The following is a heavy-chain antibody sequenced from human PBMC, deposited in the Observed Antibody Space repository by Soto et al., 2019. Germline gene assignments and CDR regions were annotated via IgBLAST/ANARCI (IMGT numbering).Heavy chain of an antibody. J-gene: IGHJ2*01. Sequence: QVQLVESGGGVVQPGKSLRLSCAASGFTFSSYGMHWVRQAPGKGLEWVALIWYDGSKKYYADSVKGRFTISRDNSKSTLYLQMNSLRAEDTAVYYCARDTPEEAPAYCTADCYSWRWYFDLWGRGTLVTVSS. D-gene: IGHD2-21*02. CDR3: ARDTPEEAPAYCTADCYSWRWYFDL. CDR1: GFTFSSYG. V-gene: IGHV3-33*01. CDR2: IWYDGSKK.